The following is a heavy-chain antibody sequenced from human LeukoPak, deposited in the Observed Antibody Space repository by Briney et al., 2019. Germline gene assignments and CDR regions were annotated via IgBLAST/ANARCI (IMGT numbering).Heavy chain of an antibody. J-gene: IGHJ4*02. Sequence: SQTLSLTCTVSGGSISSFYWDWIRQPAGKGLQWIGRIYTSGVTNYNPSLKSRVIMSVDTSKNQFSLKLSSVTAADTAVYYCAREWTSGDGSGYPYYFDYWGPGTLVTVSS. CDR1: GGSISSFY. CDR2: IYTSGVT. CDR3: AREWTSGDGSGYPYYFDY. D-gene: IGHD3-22*01. V-gene: IGHV4-4*07.